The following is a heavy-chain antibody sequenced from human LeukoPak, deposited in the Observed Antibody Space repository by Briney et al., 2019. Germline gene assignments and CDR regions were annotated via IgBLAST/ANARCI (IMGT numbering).Heavy chain of an antibody. D-gene: IGHD6-13*01. J-gene: IGHJ4*02. CDR2: ISYDGNHK. V-gene: IGHV3-30*18. CDR1: GFSFSGFG. CDR3: AKDRSIAAGGTVSEIDN. Sequence: QPGGSLRLSCAASGFSFSGFGMHWVRQAPGKGLEWVAVISYDGNHKYYADSVKGRFTISRDSSKNTAFLQMNSLRPEDTAVYYCAKDRSIAAGGTVSEIDNWGQGTLVTVSS.